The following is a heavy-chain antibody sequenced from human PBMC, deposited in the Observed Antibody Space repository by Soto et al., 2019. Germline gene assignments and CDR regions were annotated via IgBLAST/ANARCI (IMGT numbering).Heavy chain of an antibody. D-gene: IGHD2-2*02. J-gene: IGHJ4*02. CDR2: IYYSGNT. V-gene: IGHV4-30-4*01. Sequence: TLSLTLTLSVVTISIGDHYWLLIRQPPGKGLEWIGYIYYSGNTYYNPSLTSRVTISLSTSKNHVSLTLSSVTLTDPAVDYFAGVRIYCVSTSFYTSFSEIYPFRVLIDYWGQGILVTASS. CDR1: VVTISIGDHY. CDR3: AGVRIYCVSTSFYTSFSEIYPFRVLIDY.